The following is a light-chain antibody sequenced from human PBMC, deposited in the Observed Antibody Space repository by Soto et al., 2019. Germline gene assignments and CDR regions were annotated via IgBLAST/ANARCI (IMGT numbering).Light chain of an antibody. J-gene: IGKJ4*02. V-gene: IGKV3-15*01. Sequence: EIVMTQSPATLSVSPGERATLSCRASQSVSSNLAWYQQKPGQTPRLVICGASTRATGIPTGFSGGGSASELPLTISGLQSGDFAVYYCWQYYNWSPFTFGGGTKVEMK. CDR2: GAS. CDR1: QSVSSN. CDR3: WQYYNWSPFT.